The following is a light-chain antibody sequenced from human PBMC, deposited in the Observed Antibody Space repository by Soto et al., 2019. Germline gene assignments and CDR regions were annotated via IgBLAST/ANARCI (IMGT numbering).Light chain of an antibody. CDR1: QNIYSF. CDR2: AAS. V-gene: IGKV1-39*01. CDR3: QQSHHYPG. J-gene: IGKJ3*01. Sequence: DIQMTQSPSSLSASVGDRVTITCRASQNIYSFLNWYQQRPGKAPRLLIYAASRLQSGVASRFSGSGSGTDFALTISSLQPEDFATYYCQQSHHYPGFGPGTKVDVK.